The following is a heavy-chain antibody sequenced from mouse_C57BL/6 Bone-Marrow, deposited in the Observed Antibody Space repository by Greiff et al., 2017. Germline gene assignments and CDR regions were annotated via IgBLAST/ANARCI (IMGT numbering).Heavy chain of an antibody. CDR1: GFNFKDDY. J-gene: IGHJ2*01. Sequence: EVQLQQSGAELVRPGASVKLSCTASGFNFKDDYMHWVKQRPEQGLEWIGCIYPEDGDTEYATQFQGKATITADTSSNTAYMQLSSLTSEDTAVFYWTTIRVTTVVADYWGQGTTLTVSS. CDR2: IYPEDGDT. D-gene: IGHD1-1*01. V-gene: IGHV14-4*01. CDR3: TTIRVTTVVADY.